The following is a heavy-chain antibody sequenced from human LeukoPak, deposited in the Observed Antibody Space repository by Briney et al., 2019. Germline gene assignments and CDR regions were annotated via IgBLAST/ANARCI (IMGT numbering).Heavy chain of an antibody. J-gene: IGHJ6*03. Sequence: GGSLRLSCAASGFTVSSNYMSWVRQAPGKGLEWVSVIYSGGSTYYADSVKGRFTISRDNSKNTLYLQMNSLRAEDTAVYYCATSTTVTSYYYYYMDVWGKGTTVTISS. D-gene: IGHD4-17*01. V-gene: IGHV3-66*01. CDR1: GFTVSSNY. CDR3: ATSTTVTSYYYYYMDV. CDR2: IYSGGST.